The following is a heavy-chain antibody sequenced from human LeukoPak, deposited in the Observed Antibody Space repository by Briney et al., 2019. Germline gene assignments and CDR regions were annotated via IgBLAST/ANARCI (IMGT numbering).Heavy chain of an antibody. J-gene: IGHJ4*02. D-gene: IGHD1-26*01. Sequence: GASVTVSFTASGYTFTSYGISWVRQAPGQGLEWMGWISAYNGNTNYAQKLQGRVTMTTDTSTSTAYMELRSLRSDDTAVYYCARGTILVGATTVDYWGQGTLVTVSS. CDR1: GYTFTSYG. V-gene: IGHV1-18*01. CDR2: ISAYNGNT. CDR3: ARGTILVGATTVDY.